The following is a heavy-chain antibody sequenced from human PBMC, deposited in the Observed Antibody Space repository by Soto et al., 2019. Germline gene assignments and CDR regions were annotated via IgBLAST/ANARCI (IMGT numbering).Heavy chain of an antibody. D-gene: IGHD7-27*01. Sequence: QVQLVESGGGVVQPGRSLRLSCAASGFTFSSYVMHWVRQAPGKGLEWVAVISYDGSNKYYADSVKGRFTISRDNSKNTLYLQMNSLKAEDTAVYYCARGTGDRYYYGMDVWGQGTTVTVSS. CDR3: ARGTGDRYYYGMDV. CDR1: GFTFSSYV. J-gene: IGHJ6*02. CDR2: ISYDGSNK. V-gene: IGHV3-30-3*01.